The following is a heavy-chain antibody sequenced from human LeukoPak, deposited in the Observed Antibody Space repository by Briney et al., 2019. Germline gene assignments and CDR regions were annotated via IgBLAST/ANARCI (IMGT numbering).Heavy chain of an antibody. Sequence: SETLSLTCTVSGGSLSSYYWSWLRQPPGRGLEWMGYIYYSGSTNYNPPLKSRVTISVDTSHKQFSLKPGSVTGADTAVYYCARGLGYSDYDYYFDYWGQGTLVTVSS. D-gene: IGHD5-12*01. CDR2: IYYSGST. J-gene: IGHJ4*02. CDR3: ARGLGYSDYDYYFDY. CDR1: GGSLSSYY. V-gene: IGHV4-59*01.